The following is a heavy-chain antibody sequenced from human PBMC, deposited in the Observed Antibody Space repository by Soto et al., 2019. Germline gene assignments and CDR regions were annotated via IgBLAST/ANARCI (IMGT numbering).Heavy chain of an antibody. D-gene: IGHD3-22*01. Sequence: ASVKVSCKASGYTFTSYYMHWVQQAPGQGLEWMGIINPSGGSTSHAQKFQGRVTMTRDTSTSTVYMELSSLRSEDTAVYYCARDKSDSSGYDAFDIWGQGTMVTVSS. V-gene: IGHV1-46*01. J-gene: IGHJ3*02. CDR1: GYTFTSYY. CDR3: ARDKSDSSGYDAFDI. CDR2: INPSGGST.